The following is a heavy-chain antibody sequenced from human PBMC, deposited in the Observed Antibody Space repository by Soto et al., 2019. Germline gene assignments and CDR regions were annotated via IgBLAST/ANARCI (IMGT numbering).Heavy chain of an antibody. D-gene: IGHD2-15*01. J-gene: IGHJ6*02. CDR2: INHSGST. CDR1: GGSFSGYY. Sequence: QVQLQQWGAGLLKPSETLSLTCAVYGGSFSGYYWSWIRQPPGKGLEWIGEINHSGSTNYNPSLKRLQAIPADTSKNHFSLALRSVTAAATAVYDWARGLRRGCVSCCYYGFDIWGQGTMVTVSS. V-gene: IGHV4-34*01. CDR3: ARGLRRGCVSCCYYGFDI.